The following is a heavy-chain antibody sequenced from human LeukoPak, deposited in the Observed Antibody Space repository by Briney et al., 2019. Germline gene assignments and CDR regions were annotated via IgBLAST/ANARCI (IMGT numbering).Heavy chain of an antibody. V-gene: IGHV3-48*04. CDR3: AREGYYDSSGYTTCYDY. Sequence: GGSLRLSCAASGFTFSSYSMNWVRQAPGKGLEWVSYISSSSTIYYADSVKGRFTISRDNAKNSLYLQMNSLRAEDTAVYYCAREGYYDSSGYTTCYDYWGQGTLVTVSS. D-gene: IGHD3-22*01. J-gene: IGHJ4*02. CDR1: GFTFSSYS. CDR2: ISSSSTI.